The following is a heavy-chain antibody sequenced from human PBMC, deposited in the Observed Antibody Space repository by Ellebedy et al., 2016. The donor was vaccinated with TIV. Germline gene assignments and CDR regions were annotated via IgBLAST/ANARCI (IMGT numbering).Heavy chain of an antibody. CDR1: GFTFSSYG. J-gene: IGHJ3*02. D-gene: IGHD3-22*01. V-gene: IGHV3-33*08. CDR2: IWYDGSNK. Sequence: PGGSLRLSCAASGFTFSSYGMHWVRQAPGKGLEWVAVIWYDGSNKYYADSVKGRFTISRDNSKNTLYLQMNSLRAEDTAVYYCAREHTMIVGLDAFDIWGQGTMVTVSS. CDR3: AREHTMIVGLDAFDI.